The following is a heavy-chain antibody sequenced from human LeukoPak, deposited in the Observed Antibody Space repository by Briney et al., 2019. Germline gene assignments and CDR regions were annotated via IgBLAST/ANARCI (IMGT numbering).Heavy chain of an antibody. D-gene: IGHD1-26*01. V-gene: IGHV3-30-3*01. CDR3: ARVVGGSYWPLIDY. CDR1: GFTFSSYA. J-gene: IGHJ4*02. Sequence: GGSLRLSCAASGFTFSSYAMSWVRQAPGKGLEWVAVISYDGSNKYYADSVKGRFTISRDNSKNTLYLQMNSLRAEDTAVYYCARVVGGSYWPLIDYWGQGTLVTVSS. CDR2: ISYDGSNK.